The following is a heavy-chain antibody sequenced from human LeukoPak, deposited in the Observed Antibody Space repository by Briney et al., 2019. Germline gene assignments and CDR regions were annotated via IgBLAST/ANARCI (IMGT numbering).Heavy chain of an antibody. J-gene: IGHJ5*01. V-gene: IGHV3-48*01. CDR1: GFTFSGYG. D-gene: IGHD1-26*01. CDR2: ISSSSNTI. Sequence: GGSLRLSCVASGFTFSGYGMIWVRQAPGKGLEWISYISSSSNTIQYADSVRGRFTISRDNAKSSLYLQMNSLRAEDTAVYFCAREVVGIDSWGQGTLVTVSS. CDR3: AREVVGIDS.